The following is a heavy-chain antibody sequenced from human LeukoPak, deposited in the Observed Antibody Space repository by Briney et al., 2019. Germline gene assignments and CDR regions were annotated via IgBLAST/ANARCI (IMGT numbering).Heavy chain of an antibody. D-gene: IGHD6-19*01. CDR3: AREGGIIVAGKFDS. CDR1: GLTFSTSG. J-gene: IGHJ4*02. CDR2: IQYDESDK. V-gene: IGHV3-30*02. Sequence: GGSLRLSCAASGLTFSTSGMHWVRQAPGKGLEWVAFIQYDESDKYYADSVRGRLTISRDNSKNTLYLQMNSLRAEDAAVYYCAREGGIIVAGKFDSWGQGTLVTVSS.